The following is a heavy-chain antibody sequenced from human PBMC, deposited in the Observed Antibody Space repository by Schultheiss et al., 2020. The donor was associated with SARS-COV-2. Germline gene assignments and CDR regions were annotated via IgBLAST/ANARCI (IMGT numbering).Heavy chain of an antibody. J-gene: IGHJ4*02. D-gene: IGHD2-15*01. CDR3: AKGRGGVVVAATVTD. Sequence: GSLRLSCAASGFTFSSYGMHWVRQAPGKGLVWVSRINSDGSSTSYADSVKGRFTISRDNSKNTLYLQMNSLRAEDTAVYYCAKGRGGVVVAATVTDLGQGTLVTVSS. CDR1: GFTFSSYG. V-gene: IGHV3-74*01. CDR2: INSDGSST.